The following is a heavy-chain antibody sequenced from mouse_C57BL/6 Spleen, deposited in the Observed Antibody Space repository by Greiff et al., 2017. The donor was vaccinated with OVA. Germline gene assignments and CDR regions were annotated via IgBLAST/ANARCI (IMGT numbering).Heavy chain of an antibody. J-gene: IGHJ2*01. CDR1: GYSITSGYY. CDR3: ARDYYGNYDAMDY. D-gene: IGHD2-1*01. V-gene: IGHV3-6*01. Sequence: EVKLVESGPGLVKPSQSLSLTCSVTGYSITSGYYWNWIRQFPGNKLEWMGYISYDGSNNYNPSLKNRISITRDTSKNQFFLKLNSVTTEDTATYYCARDYYGNYDAMDYWGQGTTLTVSS. CDR2: ISYDGSN.